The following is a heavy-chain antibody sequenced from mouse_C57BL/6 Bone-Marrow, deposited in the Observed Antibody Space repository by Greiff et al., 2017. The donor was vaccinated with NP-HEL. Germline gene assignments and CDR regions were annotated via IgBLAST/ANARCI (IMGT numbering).Heavy chain of an antibody. V-gene: IGHV5-4*01. CDR3: ARDPYYYV. Sequence: EVKLMESGGGLVKPGGSLKLSCAASGFTFSSYAMSWVRQTPEKRLEWVATISDGGSYTYYPDNVKGRFPISRDNPKNNLYLQMSHLKSEDTAMYYCARDPYYYVGGQGTSVTVSS. D-gene: IGHD1-1*01. CDR1: GFTFSSYA. J-gene: IGHJ4*01. CDR2: ISDGGSYT.